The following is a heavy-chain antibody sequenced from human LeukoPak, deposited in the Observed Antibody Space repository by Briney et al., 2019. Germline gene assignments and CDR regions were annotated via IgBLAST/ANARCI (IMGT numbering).Heavy chain of an antibody. D-gene: IGHD3-10*01. CDR1: GGTFTSYA. CDR2: IIPIFGTA. V-gene: IGHV1-69*13. J-gene: IGHJ4*02. CDR3: ARDDRRLWFGELFSDY. Sequence: SVKVSCKASGGTFTSYAISWVRQAPGQGLEWMGGIIPIFGTANYAQKFQGRVTITADESTSTAYMELSSLRSDDTAVYYCARDDRRLWFGELFSDYWGQGTLVTVSS.